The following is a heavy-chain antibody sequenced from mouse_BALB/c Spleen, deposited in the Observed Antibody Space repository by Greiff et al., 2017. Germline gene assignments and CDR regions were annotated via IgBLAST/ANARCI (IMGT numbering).Heavy chain of an antibody. V-gene: IGHV14-3*02. CDR2: IDPANGNT. CDR1: GFNIKDTY. CDR3: ASGGDYAMDY. Sequence: VHVKQSGAELVKPGASVKLSCTASGFNIKDTYMHWVKQRPEQGLEWIGRIDPANGNTKYDPKFQGKATITADTSSNTAYLQLSSLTSEDTAVYYCASGGDYAMDYWGQGTSVTVSS. J-gene: IGHJ4*01.